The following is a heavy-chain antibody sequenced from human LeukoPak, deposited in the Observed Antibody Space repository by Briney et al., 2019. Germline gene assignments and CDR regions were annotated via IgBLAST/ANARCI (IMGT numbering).Heavy chain of an antibody. CDR3: AKVNLGEGSVYRAFDI. CDR1: GFTFSNYA. D-gene: IGHD3-16*01. CDR2: ISGSGDGGETT. V-gene: IGHV3-23*01. Sequence: GGSLRLSCAASGFTFSNYAISWVRQAPGKGLEWVSVISGSGDGGETTYYTDSVKGRFTISRDNSKNTLYLQMNSLRAADTAVYYCAKVNLGEGSVYRAFDIWGRGTTVIVSS. J-gene: IGHJ3*02.